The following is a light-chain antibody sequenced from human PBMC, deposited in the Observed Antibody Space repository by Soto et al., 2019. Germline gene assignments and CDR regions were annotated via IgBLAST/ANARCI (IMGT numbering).Light chain of an antibody. CDR2: GAS. Sequence: DIQMTQSPSSLSVSVGDRVTITCRTSQSISTYLNWYQQKPGEAPKLLIRGASTLHSGVPSRFSGSGSGTNFSLTISSLQPEDFATYYCQQARGFPRTFGQGTKVDIK. CDR3: QQARGFPRT. J-gene: IGKJ1*01. V-gene: IGKV1-39*01. CDR1: QSISTY.